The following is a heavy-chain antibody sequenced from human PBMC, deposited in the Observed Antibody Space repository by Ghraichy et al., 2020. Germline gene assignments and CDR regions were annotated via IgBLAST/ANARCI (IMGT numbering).Heavy chain of an antibody. D-gene: IGHD1-26*01. CDR3: ARRKGGSYFDY. V-gene: IGHV4-4*09. CDR1: GGSISDYY. J-gene: IGHJ4*02. Sequence: SETLSLTCTVSGGSISDYYWSWIRQPPGEGLEWIGYIYSSGHTEYNPSLKSRVTMSLDTSRSQFSLKLNSVTAADTAVYFCARRKGGSYFDYWGREPWSPSPQ. CDR2: IYSSGHT.